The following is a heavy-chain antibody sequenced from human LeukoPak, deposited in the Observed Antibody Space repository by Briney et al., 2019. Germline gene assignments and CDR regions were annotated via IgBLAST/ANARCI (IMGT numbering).Heavy chain of an antibody. CDR3: AKDGAGSQSYCSSTSCYVDY. Sequence: PGGSLRLSCAASGFTFSGYGMSWVRQAPGKGLEWVSAISGSGGSTYYADSVKGRFTISRDNSKNTLYLQMNSLRAEDTAVYYCAKDGAGSQSYCSSTSCYVDYWGQGTLVTVSS. J-gene: IGHJ4*02. V-gene: IGHV3-23*01. CDR2: ISGSGGST. D-gene: IGHD2-2*01. CDR1: GFTFSGYG.